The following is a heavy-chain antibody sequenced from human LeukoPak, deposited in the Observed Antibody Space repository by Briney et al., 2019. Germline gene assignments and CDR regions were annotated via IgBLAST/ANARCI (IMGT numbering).Heavy chain of an antibody. CDR3: ARVVLRFLEWYPGLDAFDI. Sequence: GGSLRLSCAASGFTFSSYWMSWVGQAPGKGLEWVANIKQDGSEKYYVDSVKGRFTISRDNAKNSLYLQMNSLRAEDTAVYYCARVVLRFLEWYPGLDAFDIWGQGTMVAVSS. CDR1: GFTFSSYW. V-gene: IGHV3-7*04. J-gene: IGHJ3*02. CDR2: IKQDGSEK. D-gene: IGHD3-3*01.